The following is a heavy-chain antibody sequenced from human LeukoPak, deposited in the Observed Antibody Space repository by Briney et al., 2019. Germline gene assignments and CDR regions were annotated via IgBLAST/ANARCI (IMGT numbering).Heavy chain of an antibody. V-gene: IGHV1-2*02. CDR3: ARDCAGYGDYAFDY. CDR1: GYTFTGYY. CDR2: INPNSGGT. J-gene: IGHJ4*02. Sequence: HWASAKVSCKASGYTFTGYYMHWVRQAPGQGLEWMGWINPNSGGTNYAQKFQGRVTMTRDTSISTAYMELSRLRSDDTAVYYCARDCAGYGDYAFDYWGQGTLVTVSS. D-gene: IGHD4-17*01.